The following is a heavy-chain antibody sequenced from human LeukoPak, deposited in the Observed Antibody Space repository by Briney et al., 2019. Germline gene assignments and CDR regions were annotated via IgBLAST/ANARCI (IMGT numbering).Heavy chain of an antibody. CDR3: AKSFGGSYYYYGMDV. CDR1: GFTFSSYA. Sequence: GGSLRLSCEASGFTFSSYAMSWVRQAPGKGLGWASGISGSGVSTYYADSVKGRFTISRDNSKNTLYLQMNSLRAEDTAVYYCAKSFGGSYYYYGMDVWGQGTTVTVSS. V-gene: IGHV3-23*01. D-gene: IGHD1-26*01. J-gene: IGHJ6*02. CDR2: ISGSGVST.